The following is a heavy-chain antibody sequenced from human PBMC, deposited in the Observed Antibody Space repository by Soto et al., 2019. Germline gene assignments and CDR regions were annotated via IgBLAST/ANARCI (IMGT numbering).Heavy chain of an antibody. V-gene: IGHV3-23*01. CDR3: ASGGYYSHWFDP. D-gene: IGHD3-22*01. CDR2: ISGSGGST. J-gene: IGHJ5*02. CDR1: GFTFSSYA. Sequence: PGGSLRLSXAASGFTFSSYAMSWVRQAPGKGLEWVSAISGSGGSTYYADSVKGRFTISRDNSKNTLYLQMNSLRAEDTAVYYCASGGYYSHWFDPWGQGTLVTVSS.